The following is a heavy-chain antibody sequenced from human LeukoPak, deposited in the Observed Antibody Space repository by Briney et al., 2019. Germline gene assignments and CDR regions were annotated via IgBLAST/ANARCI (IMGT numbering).Heavy chain of an antibody. Sequence: ASVKVSCKASGGTFSSYTISWVRQAPGQGLEWMGRIIPILGIANYAQKFQGRVTITADKSTSTAYMELSSLRSEDTAVYYCARDGDYYVSSGYYYPSFDYWGQGTLVTVSS. D-gene: IGHD3-22*01. V-gene: IGHV1-69*04. J-gene: IGHJ4*02. CDR1: GGTFSSYT. CDR2: IIPILGIA. CDR3: ARDGDYYVSSGYYYPSFDY.